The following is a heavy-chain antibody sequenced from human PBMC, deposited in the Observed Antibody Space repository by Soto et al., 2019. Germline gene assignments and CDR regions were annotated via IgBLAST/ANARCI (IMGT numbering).Heavy chain of an antibody. CDR3: ARSPNLNLHYDILTGYYRRPSGFDP. Sequence: PSETLSLTCAVSGGSISSSNWWSWVRQPPGKGLEWIGEIYHSGSTNYNPSLKSRVTISVDKSKNQFSLKLSSVTAADTAVYYCARSPNLNLHYDILTGYYRRPSGFDPWGQGTLVTVSS. J-gene: IGHJ5*02. CDR1: GGSISSSNW. CDR2: IYHSGST. D-gene: IGHD3-9*01. V-gene: IGHV4-4*02.